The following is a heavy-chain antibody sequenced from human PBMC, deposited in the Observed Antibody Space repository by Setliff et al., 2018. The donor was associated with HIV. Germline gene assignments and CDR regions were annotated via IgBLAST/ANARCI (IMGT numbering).Heavy chain of an antibody. CDR3: ARGGGYDVVIYFDY. CDR1: GYTFTSYA. J-gene: IGHJ4*02. Sequence: ASVKVSCKASGYTFTSYAMHWVRQAPGQRLEWMGWINAGNGNTRYSQTFQGRVTITRDTSASTAYMELSSLRSEDTAVYYCARGGGYDVVIYFDYWGQGTLVTVPS. CDR2: INAGNGNT. D-gene: IGHD5-12*01. V-gene: IGHV1-3*01.